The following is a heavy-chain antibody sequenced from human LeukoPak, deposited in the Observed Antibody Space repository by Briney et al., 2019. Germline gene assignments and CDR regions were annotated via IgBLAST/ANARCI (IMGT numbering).Heavy chain of an antibody. D-gene: IGHD3-10*01. CDR1: GFTFSRYG. CDR2: IWYDGSNK. CDR3: ARVPLGEFKGFDP. Sequence: GGSLRLSCAASGFTFSRYGIHWVRQAPGKGLEWVAVIWYDGSNKYYAESVKGRFTISRDNSKNTLYLQMNSLRAEDTAVYYCARVPLGEFKGFDPWGQGTLVTVSS. V-gene: IGHV3-33*01. J-gene: IGHJ5*02.